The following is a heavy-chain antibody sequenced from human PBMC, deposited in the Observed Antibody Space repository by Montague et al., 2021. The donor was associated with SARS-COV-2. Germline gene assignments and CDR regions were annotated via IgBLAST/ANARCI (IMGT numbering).Heavy chain of an antibody. J-gene: IGHJ6*02. CDR2: IYTSGST. D-gene: IGHD6-19*01. Sequence: SETLSLTCTVSGGSISSYYWSWIRQPAGKGLEWIGRIYTSGSTNYNPSLKSRVTMSVDTSKNQFSLKLSSVTAADTAVYYCARSIAVAGEEWYYYYGMDVWGQGTTVTVSS. V-gene: IGHV4-4*07. CDR1: GGSISSYY. CDR3: ARSIAVAGEEWYYYYGMDV.